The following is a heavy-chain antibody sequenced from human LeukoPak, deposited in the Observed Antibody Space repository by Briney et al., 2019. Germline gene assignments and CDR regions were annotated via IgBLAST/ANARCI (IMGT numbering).Heavy chain of an antibody. CDR2: ISWDGGST. D-gene: IGHD5-18*01. J-gene: IGHJ4*02. V-gene: IGHV3-43*01. CDR1: GFTFDDYT. Sequence: GGSLRLSCAASGFTFDDYTMHWVRQAPGKGLEWVSLISWDGGSTYYADSVKGRFTISRDNSKNSPYLQMNSLRTEDTALYYCAKDGTRIQLWSYVHYWGQGTLVTVS. CDR3: AKDGTRIQLWSYVHY.